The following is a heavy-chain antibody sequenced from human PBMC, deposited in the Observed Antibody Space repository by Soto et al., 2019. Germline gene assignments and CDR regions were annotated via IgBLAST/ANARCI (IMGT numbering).Heavy chain of an antibody. D-gene: IGHD3-3*01. V-gene: IGHV3-23*01. CDR1: GFTFSSYA. J-gene: IGHJ4*02. CDR3: AKVFVFTIREGFDY. CDR2: ITGSGYST. Sequence: GGSLRLSCAASGFTFSSYAMSWVRQAPGKGLEKVSAITGSGYSTYYADSVKGRFTFSRDNSKNTLYLQMNSLRAEDTVVYYCAKVFVFTIREGFDYWGLGTLVTVSS.